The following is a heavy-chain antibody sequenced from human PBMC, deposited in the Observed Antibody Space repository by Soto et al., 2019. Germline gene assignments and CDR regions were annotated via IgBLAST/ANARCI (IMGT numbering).Heavy chain of an antibody. V-gene: IGHV4-34*01. CDR3: ARAVGVGPPLHYYYYYMDV. CDR1: GGSFSGYY. J-gene: IGHJ6*03. D-gene: IGHD2-15*01. Sequence: PSETLSLTCAVYGGSFSGYYWSWIRQPPGKGLEWIGEINHSGSTNYNPSLKSRVTISVDTSKNQFSLKLSSVTAADTAVYYCARAVGVGPPLHYYYYYMDVWGKGTTVTVSS. CDR2: INHSGST.